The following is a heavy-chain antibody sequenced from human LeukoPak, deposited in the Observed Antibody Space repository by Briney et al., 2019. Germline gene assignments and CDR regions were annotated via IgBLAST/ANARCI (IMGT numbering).Heavy chain of an antibody. D-gene: IGHD3-22*01. CDR1: GYTFTNYD. V-gene: IGHV1-8*01. Sequence: ASVKVSCKTSGYTFTNYDINWVRQATGQGLEWMGWMNPNSGNTGYAQKLQGRVTMTTDTSTSTAYMELRSLRSDDTAVYYCAYSSFSPNYFDYWGQGTLVTVSS. CDR3: AYSSFSPNYFDY. J-gene: IGHJ4*02. CDR2: MNPNSGNT.